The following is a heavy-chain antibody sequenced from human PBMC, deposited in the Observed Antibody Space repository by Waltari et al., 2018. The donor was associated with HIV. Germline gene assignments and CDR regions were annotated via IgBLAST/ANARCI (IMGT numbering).Heavy chain of an antibody. J-gene: IGHJ3*02. CDR3: ARRRVAARKNDAFDI. Sequence: EVQLVQSGAEVKKPGESLKISCKGSGYSFTSYLIGWVRPMPGKGLEWMGIIYPGDSDTRYSPSFQGQVTISADKSISTADLQWSSLKASDTAMYYCARRRVAARKNDAFDIWGQGTMVTVSS. D-gene: IGHD6-6*01. CDR1: GYSFTSYL. V-gene: IGHV5-51*01. CDR2: IYPGDSDT.